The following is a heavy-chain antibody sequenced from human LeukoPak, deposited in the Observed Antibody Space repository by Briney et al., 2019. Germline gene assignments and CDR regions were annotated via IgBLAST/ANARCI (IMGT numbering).Heavy chain of an antibody. J-gene: IGHJ4*02. V-gene: IGHV1-2*02. CDR3: ARGEYYDRSAYCFD. D-gene: IGHD3-22*01. Sequence: GASVKVSCKASGYTFTGYYMHWVRQAPGQGLEWMGWINPNSDGTNYVQRFQGRVTMTRDTSISTAYMELSRLRSDDTAVYYCARGEYYDRSAYCFDWGQGTLVTVSS. CDR2: INPNSDGT. CDR1: GYTFTGYY.